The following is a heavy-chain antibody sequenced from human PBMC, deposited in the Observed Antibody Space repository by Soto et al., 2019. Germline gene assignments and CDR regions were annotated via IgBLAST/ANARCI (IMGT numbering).Heavy chain of an antibody. CDR3: AKDYGDWTGLYYYGMDV. J-gene: IGHJ6*02. D-gene: IGHD4-17*01. CDR1: GVTFSSDG. CDR2: IWYNGSEK. V-gene: IGHV3-33*06. Sequence: GGSLRLSCAASGVTFSSDGMDWVRQAPGKGLEWVAVIWYNGSEKKYADSVKGRFTISRDNSEKTLYLQMNSLRAEDTAGYYWAKDYGDWTGLYYYGMDVWGQGTTVTVSS.